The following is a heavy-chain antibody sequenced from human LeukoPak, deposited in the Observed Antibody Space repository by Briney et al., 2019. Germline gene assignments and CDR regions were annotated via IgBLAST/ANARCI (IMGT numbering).Heavy chain of an antibody. CDR2: INPSGGST. V-gene: IGHV1-46*01. D-gene: IGHD3-22*01. J-gene: IGHJ4*02. Sequence: ASVKVSCKASGYTFTSYYMHWVRQAPGQGLEWMGIINPSGGSTSYAQKFQGRVTMTRDTSTSTVYMELSSLRSEDTAVYYRARKLYDSSGYYYFDYWGQGTLVTVSS. CDR1: GYTFTSYY. CDR3: ARKLYDSSGYYYFDY.